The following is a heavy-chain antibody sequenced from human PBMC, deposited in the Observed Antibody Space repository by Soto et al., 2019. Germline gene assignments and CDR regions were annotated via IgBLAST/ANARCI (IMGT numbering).Heavy chain of an antibody. D-gene: IGHD3-16*02. CDR2: INHSGST. J-gene: IGHJ4*02. V-gene: IGHV4-34*01. CDR3: ARIDGYLAY. CDR1: GGSFSGYY. Sequence: QVQLQQWGAGLLKPSETLSLTCAVYGGSFSGYYWSWIRQPPGKGLEWIGEINHSGSTNYNPSLKSQVTISVDTSKNQFYLKLSSVTAADTAVYYCARIDGYLAYWGQGTLVTVSS.